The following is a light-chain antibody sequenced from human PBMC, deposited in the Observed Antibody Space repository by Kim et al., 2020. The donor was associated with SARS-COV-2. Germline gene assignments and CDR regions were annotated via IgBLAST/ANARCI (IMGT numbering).Light chain of an antibody. CDR3: NSRDTAGNVV. Sequence: SSELTQDPAVSVALGQTVRITCQGDSLTNYYASWYQQKPGQAPVVVFYGDNNRPSGIPRFSGSNSGNTASLTITGAQAEDTADYYCNSRDTAGNVVFGGGTQLTVL. J-gene: IGLJ2*01. V-gene: IGLV3-19*01. CDR2: GDN. CDR1: SLTNYY.